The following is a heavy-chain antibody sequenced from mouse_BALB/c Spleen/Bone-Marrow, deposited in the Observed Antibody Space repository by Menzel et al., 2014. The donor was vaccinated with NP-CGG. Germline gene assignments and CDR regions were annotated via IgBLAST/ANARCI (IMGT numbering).Heavy chain of an antibody. CDR3: ARWEMGRAWFGY. J-gene: IGHJ3*01. D-gene: IGHD4-1*01. CDR1: GFNIQDTY. Sequence: CRAELVKPGVSVKLSCTASGFNIQDTYMHWVKQRPEQGLEWLGRIDPANGNTKYDPTFQGKATITADTSSNEAYLQLSSLTSEDTAVDYCARWEMGRAWFGYWSDRTPATIYA. V-gene: IGHV14-3*02. CDR2: IDPANGNT.